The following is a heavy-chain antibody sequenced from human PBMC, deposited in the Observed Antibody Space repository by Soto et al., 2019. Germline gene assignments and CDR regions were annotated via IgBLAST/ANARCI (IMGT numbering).Heavy chain of an antibody. V-gene: IGHV4-59*01. CDR1: GGSISSYY. D-gene: IGHD6-19*01. Sequence: QVQLQESGPGLVKPSETLSLTCTVSGGSISSYYWSWIRQPPGKGLEWIGYIYYSGSTNYNPSLTSRVPLSVDTSTNQLSLKLRSVTAADTAVYYCARVGTGAVAGRITWGQGTLVTVSS. CDR3: ARVGTGAVAGRIT. CDR2: IYYSGST. J-gene: IGHJ4*02.